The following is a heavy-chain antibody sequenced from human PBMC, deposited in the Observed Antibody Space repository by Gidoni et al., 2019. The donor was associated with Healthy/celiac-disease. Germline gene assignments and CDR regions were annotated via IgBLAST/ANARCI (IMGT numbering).Heavy chain of an antibody. Sequence: PPCAASGLTFRSHGMHGVRQAPGKGLEWLAVISYDGSNKYYADSVKGRFTISRDNSKNTLYLQMNSLRAEDTAVYYCAKDWGPLQKGEDGMDVWGQGTTVTVSS. D-gene: IGHD3-16*01. CDR3: AKDWGPLQKGEDGMDV. J-gene: IGHJ6*02. CDR2: ISYDGSNK. V-gene: IGHV3-30*18. CDR1: GLTFRSHG.